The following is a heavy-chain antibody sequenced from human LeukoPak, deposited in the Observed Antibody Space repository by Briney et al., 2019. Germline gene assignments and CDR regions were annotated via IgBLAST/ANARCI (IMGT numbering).Heavy chain of an antibody. Sequence: GGSLRLSCAASGFTFSSYSMNWVRQAPGKGRNGVSSISSSSSYIYYADSVKGRFTISRDNAKNSLYLQMNSLRAEDTAVYYCARASGYSGYDDFFYWGQGTLVTVSS. V-gene: IGHV3-21*01. CDR3: ARASGYSGYDDFFY. D-gene: IGHD5-12*01. CDR1: GFTFSSYS. CDR2: ISSSSSYI. J-gene: IGHJ4*02.